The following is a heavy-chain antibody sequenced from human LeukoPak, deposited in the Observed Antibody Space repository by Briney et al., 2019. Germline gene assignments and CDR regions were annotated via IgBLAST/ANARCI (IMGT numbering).Heavy chain of an antibody. V-gene: IGHV3-30*03. CDR1: GFSFNAYW. J-gene: IGHJ6*02. CDR3: ARDDQSVTMGRGQVNYYYYGRDV. CDR2: MSYDESTK. Sequence: PGRSLRLSCAASGFSFNAYWMHWVRQAPGTGLEWVAVMSYDESTKYYADSVKGRFTISRDNPRNTLFLQMNSVRAEDTAVYYCARDDQSVTMGRGQVNYYYYGRDVWGQGTTVTVSS. D-gene: IGHD3-10*01.